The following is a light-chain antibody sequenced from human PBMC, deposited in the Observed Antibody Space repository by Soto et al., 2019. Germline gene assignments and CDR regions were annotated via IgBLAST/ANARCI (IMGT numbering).Light chain of an antibody. CDR1: SSDVGAYNY. CDR2: EVT. Sequence: QSVLTQPPSASGSPGQSVTISCTGSSSDVGAYNYVSWYQQHPGKPPKLMIYEVTKRPSGVPDRFSGSKSGNTASLTVSGLQAEDEADYYCSSYAGSNNLPFGGGTKVTVL. V-gene: IGLV2-8*01. J-gene: IGLJ3*02. CDR3: SSYAGSNNLP.